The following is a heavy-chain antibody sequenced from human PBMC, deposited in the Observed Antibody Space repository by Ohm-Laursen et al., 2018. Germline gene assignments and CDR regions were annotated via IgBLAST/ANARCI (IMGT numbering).Heavy chain of an antibody. V-gene: IGHV4-59*08. J-gene: IGHJ4*02. D-gene: IGHD2-15*01. Sequence: TLSLTCTVSGGSINSYYWSWIRQPPGKGLEWIGYIYYRGTTNYNPSLKSRVTISVDTSKNQISLKLGSVTVADTAVFYCARRGSGGRSFDYWGQGSLVTVSS. CDR3: ARRGSGGRSFDY. CDR1: GGSINSYY. CDR2: IYYRGTT.